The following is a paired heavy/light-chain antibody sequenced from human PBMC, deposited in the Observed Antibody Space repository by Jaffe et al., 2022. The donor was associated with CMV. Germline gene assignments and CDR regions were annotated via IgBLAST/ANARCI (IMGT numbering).Light chain of an antibody. J-gene: IGKJ2*01. CDR1: QSVLDSSNSKNY. V-gene: IGKV4-1*01. CDR2: WAS. Sequence: DIVMTQSPDSLAVSLGERATINCKSSQSVLDSSNSKNYLAWYQQRPGQPPRLLIYWASTRESGVPDRFSGSGSGTDFTLTISSLQAEDVAVYYCQQYYNSRPRYTFGQGTKLEIK. CDR3: QQYYNSRPRYT.
Heavy chain of an antibody. Sequence: EVLLLESGGGLVQPGGSLRLSCAASGLVFNIYAMSWVRQAPGKGLEWVSSIGGGDTYYADSVKGRFTISRDDSKDTVYLQLNNLRIEDTALYYCAKDHVAGNGRYDAFDIWGQGTMVTVSS. V-gene: IGHV3-23*01. CDR2: SIGGGDT. CDR1: GLVFNIYA. CDR3: AKDHVAGNGRYDAFDI. J-gene: IGHJ3*02.